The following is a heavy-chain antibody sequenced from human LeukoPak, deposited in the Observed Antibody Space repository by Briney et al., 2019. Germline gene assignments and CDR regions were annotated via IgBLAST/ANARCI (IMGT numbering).Heavy chain of an antibody. CDR1: GYTFTSFH. Sequence: ASVKVSCKASGYTFTSFHVHWVRQAPGQGLEWMGGIIPIFGTANYAQKFQGRVTITADESTSTAYMELRSLRSDDTAVYYCAKSLRYSSSFDILDAFDIWGQGTMVTVSS. CDR3: AKSLRYSSSFDILDAFDI. D-gene: IGHD6-13*01. V-gene: IGHV1-69*13. CDR2: IIPIFGTA. J-gene: IGHJ3*02.